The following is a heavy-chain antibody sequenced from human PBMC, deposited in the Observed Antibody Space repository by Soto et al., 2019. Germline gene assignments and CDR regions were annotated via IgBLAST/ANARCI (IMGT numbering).Heavy chain of an antibody. V-gene: IGHV2-5*02. CDR3: AHSHPPVTTHFPDYYGMDV. Sequence: TGPTLVNPTQTLTLTCTFSGFSLSTSGEGVGWIRQPPGKALEWLALIYWDDDKRYSPSLKSRLTITKDTSKNQVVLTMTNMDPVDTATYYCAHSHPPVTTHFPDYYGMDVSGQGTTVTVSS. CDR1: GFSLSTSGEG. J-gene: IGHJ6*02. D-gene: IGHD4-17*01. CDR2: IYWDDDK.